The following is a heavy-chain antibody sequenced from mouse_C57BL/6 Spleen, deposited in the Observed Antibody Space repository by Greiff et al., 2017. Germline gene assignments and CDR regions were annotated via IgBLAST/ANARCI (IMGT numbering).Heavy chain of an antibody. CDR2: IYPRSGNT. Sequence: VQLKQSGAELARPGASVKLSCKASGYTFTSYGISWVKQRTGQGLEWIGEIYPRSGNTYYNEKFKGKATLTADKSSSTAYMELRSLTSEDSAVYFCARSNWDYAMDYWGQGTSVTVSS. J-gene: IGHJ4*01. CDR3: ARSNWDYAMDY. D-gene: IGHD4-1*01. V-gene: IGHV1-81*01. CDR1: GYTFTSYG.